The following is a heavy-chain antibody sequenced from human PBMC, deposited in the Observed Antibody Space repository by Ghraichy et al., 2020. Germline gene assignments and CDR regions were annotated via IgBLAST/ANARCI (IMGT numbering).Heavy chain of an antibody. CDR2: INTDGSGT. J-gene: IGHJ3*01. V-gene: IGHV3-74*01. Sequence: GGSLRLSCAASTFTFSSHWMHWVRQAPGKGLVWVSRINTDGSGTNYADSVKSRFTISRDNANNMLYLQMNSLRAEDTAVYYCARDLDVGVKRAFDVWGQGTMVTVSS. D-gene: IGHD1-26*01. CDR1: TFTFSSHW. CDR3: ARDLDVGVKRAFDV.